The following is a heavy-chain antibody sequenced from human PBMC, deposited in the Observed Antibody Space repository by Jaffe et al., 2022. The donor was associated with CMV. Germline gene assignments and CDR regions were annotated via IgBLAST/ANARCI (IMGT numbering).Heavy chain of an antibody. CDR3: ARGTGGSSWYLVHKPCDY. D-gene: IGHD6-13*01. CDR1: GFTFSSYS. CDR2: ISSSSSYI. V-gene: IGHV3-21*01. Sequence: EVQLVESGGGLVKPGGSLRLSCAASGFTFSSYSMNWVRQAPGKGLEWVSSISSSSSYIYYADSVKGRFTISRDNAKNSLYLQMNSLRAEDTAVYYCARGTGGSSWYLVHKPCDYWGQGTLVTVSS. J-gene: IGHJ4*02.